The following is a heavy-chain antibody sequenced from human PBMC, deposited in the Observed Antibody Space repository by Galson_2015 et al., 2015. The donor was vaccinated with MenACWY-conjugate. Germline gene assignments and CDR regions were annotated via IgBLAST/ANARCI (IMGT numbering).Heavy chain of an antibody. Sequence: SLRLSCAASGFIFNNYWMSWVRQVPGKGPEWVANIKQDGSEKYYVDSVRGRFTISRDNAKNLLYLQMNSLRAEDTAVYYCARDLGFYCSRNDCYSPYWGQGTLVTVSS. CDR1: GFIFNNYW. CDR2: IKQDGSEK. J-gene: IGHJ4*02. V-gene: IGHV3-7*03. CDR3: ARDLGFYCSRNDCYSPY. D-gene: IGHD2-2*01.